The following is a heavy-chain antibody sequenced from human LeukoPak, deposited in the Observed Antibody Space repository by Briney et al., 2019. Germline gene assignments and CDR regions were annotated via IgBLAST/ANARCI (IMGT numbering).Heavy chain of an antibody. CDR1: GYTFTSYG. V-gene: IGHV1-2*02. Sequence: GASVKVSCKASGYTFTSYGISWVRQAPGQGLEWMGWINPNSGGTNYAQKFQGRVTMTRDTSISTAYMELSRLRSDDTAVYYCARVTHSGYYDYWGQGTLVTVSS. D-gene: IGHD3-22*01. J-gene: IGHJ4*02. CDR3: ARVTHSGYYDY. CDR2: INPNSGGT.